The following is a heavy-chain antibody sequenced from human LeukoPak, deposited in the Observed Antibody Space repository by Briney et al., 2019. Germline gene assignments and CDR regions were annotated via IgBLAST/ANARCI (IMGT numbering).Heavy chain of an antibody. D-gene: IGHD2-21*02. Sequence: SETLSLTCTVSGGSISSYYWSWVRQPPGKGLEWIGYIYYSGSTNYNPSLKSRVTISVGTSKNQFSLKLSSVTAADTAVYYCAAYTYCGGDCYSSWFDPWGQGTLVTVSS. V-gene: IGHV4-59*01. CDR2: IYYSGST. CDR1: GGSISSYY. J-gene: IGHJ5*02. CDR3: AAYTYCGGDCYSSWFDP.